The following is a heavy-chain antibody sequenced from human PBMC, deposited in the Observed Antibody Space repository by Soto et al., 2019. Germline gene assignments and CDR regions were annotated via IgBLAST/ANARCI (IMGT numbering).Heavy chain of an antibody. CDR3: AKDQRYGFFYFDY. Sequence: SVKGSCKASWGHFSSHTITLGRPAPGQGIEWMGRIIPILGIANYAQKFQGRVTITADKTTSTAYMELRSLRSDDSAVYYCAKDQRYGFFYFDYWGQGTLVTVSS. CDR2: IIPILGIA. V-gene: IGHV1-69*04. CDR1: WGHFSSHT. D-gene: IGHD3-10*01. J-gene: IGHJ4*02.